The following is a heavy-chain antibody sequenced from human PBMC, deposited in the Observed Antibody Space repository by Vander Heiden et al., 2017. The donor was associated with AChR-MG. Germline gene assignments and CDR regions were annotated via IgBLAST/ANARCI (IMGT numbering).Heavy chain of an antibody. J-gene: IGHJ6*03. Sequence: QVQLVQSGAEVTKPGSSVKVSCKASGGTFSSYAISWVRPAPGQGLEWMGGISPIFGTANDAQKFQGRVTMTADESTSTAYMELSSLRSEDTAVYYCATEGYGTNGVCPDYYYYMDVWGKGTTVTVSS. CDR3: ATEGYGTNGVCPDYYYYMDV. V-gene: IGHV1-69*01. CDR1: GGTFSSYA. CDR2: ISPIFGTA. D-gene: IGHD2-8*01.